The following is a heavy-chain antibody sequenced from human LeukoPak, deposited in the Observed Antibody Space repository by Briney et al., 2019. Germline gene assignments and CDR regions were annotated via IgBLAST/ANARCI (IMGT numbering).Heavy chain of an antibody. V-gene: IGHV3-7*03. Sequence: GGSLRLSCAASGFSFSNYWMSWVRQSPEKGLEWVANIKEDGSARYYVDSVKGRFTISRDNPKNSLYLQMGSLRADDTAMYYCARDPRDDHNSLDYWGQGTQVTVSS. CDR3: ARDPRDDHNSLDY. CDR2: IKEDGSAR. J-gene: IGHJ4*02. D-gene: IGHD5-24*01. CDR1: GFSFSNYW.